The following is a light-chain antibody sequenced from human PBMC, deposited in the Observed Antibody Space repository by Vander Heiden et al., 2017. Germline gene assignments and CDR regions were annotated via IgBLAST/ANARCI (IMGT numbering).Light chain of an antibody. V-gene: IGLV3-1*01. CDR1: KLGDKY. CDR3: QAWDSSRV. CDR2: QDS. Sequence: SYELTQPPSVSVSPGQTASITCSGDKLGDKYACWYQQKPGQSPGLVIYQDSKRPSGIPERFSGSNSGNTATLTISGTQAMDEADYYCQAWDSSRVFGGGTKLT. J-gene: IGLJ3*02.